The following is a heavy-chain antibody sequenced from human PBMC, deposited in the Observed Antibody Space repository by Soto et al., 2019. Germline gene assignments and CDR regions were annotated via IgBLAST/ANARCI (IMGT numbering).Heavy chain of an antibody. D-gene: IGHD3-10*01. V-gene: IGHV3-23*01. J-gene: IGHJ4*02. Sequence: EVQLLESGGGLVQPGGSLRLSCAASGFTFSSYSMSWVRQAPGKGLEWVSGFRTGGDDGTTYYADSVKGRFTISRDNSKNTLFLQMNSLRAEDTAIYYCAKKVNSGPGSRYFDYWGQGTLVTVSS. CDR2: FRTGGDDGTT. CDR1: GFTFSSYS. CDR3: AKKVNSGPGSRYFDY.